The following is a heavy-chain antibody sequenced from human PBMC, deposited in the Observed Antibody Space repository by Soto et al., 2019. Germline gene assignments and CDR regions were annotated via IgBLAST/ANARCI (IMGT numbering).Heavy chain of an antibody. V-gene: IGHV3-23*01. CDR1: GFTFSNYA. J-gene: IGHJ4*02. D-gene: IGHD7-27*01. CDR3: ANGGTGEGYFDN. Sequence: EVQLLESGGGLVQPVGSLRLSCVASGFTFSNYAMSCVRKAPGKGLEWVSAISANGGTTYYIDSVKGRFTISRDNYKTTVYLHMNSLRAGDTAIYDCANGGTGEGYFDNWGQGALVTVSS. CDR2: ISANGGTT.